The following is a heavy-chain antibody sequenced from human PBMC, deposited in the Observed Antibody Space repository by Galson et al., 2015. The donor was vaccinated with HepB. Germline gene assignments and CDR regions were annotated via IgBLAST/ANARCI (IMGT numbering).Heavy chain of an antibody. D-gene: IGHD6-19*01. V-gene: IGHV3-11*03. J-gene: IGHJ3*02. CDR1: GFTFSDYY. CDR2: ISSSSSYT. Sequence: SLRLSCAASGFTFSDYYMSWIRQAPGKGLEWVSYISSSSSYTNYADSVKGRFTISRDNAKNSLYLQMNSLRAEDTAVYYCARIRYSSGWRSRLDAFDIWGQGTMVTVSS. CDR3: ARIRYSSGWRSRLDAFDI.